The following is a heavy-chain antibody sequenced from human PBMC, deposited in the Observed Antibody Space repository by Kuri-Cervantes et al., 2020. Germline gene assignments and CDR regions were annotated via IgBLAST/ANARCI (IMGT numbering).Heavy chain of an antibody. Sequence: KVSCKGSGYSFTSYWIGWVRQMPGKGLEWMGIIYPGDSDTRYSPSFQGQVTISADKSISTAYLQWSSLKASDTAMYYCARHGDDYGDYRSGANYYYYYGMDVWGQGTTVTVSS. CDR2: IYPGDSDT. J-gene: IGHJ6*02. D-gene: IGHD4-17*01. CDR3: ARHGDDYGDYRSGANYYYYYGMDV. V-gene: IGHV5-51*01. CDR1: GYSFTSYW.